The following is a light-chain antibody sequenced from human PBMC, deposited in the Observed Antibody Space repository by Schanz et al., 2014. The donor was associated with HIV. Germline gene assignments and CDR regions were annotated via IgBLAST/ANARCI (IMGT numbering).Light chain of an antibody. J-gene: IGKJ2*03. CDR1: QSISSW. V-gene: IGKV1-5*03. Sequence: DIQMTQSPSTLSASVGDRVTITCRASQSISSWLAWYQQKPGKAPNLLIYRASTLATGVSSRFSGSGSGTEFTLTISSLQPDDFATYYCLQYNDYAYSFGQGTKLEIK. CDR2: RAS. CDR3: LQYNDYAYS.